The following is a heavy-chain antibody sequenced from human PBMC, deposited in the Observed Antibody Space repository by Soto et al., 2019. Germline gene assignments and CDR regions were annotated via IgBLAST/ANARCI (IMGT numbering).Heavy chain of an antibody. Sequence: LKLSCRGSGYHLTRYWVVDVRQLPEKGLEGMGSIYPGDAETRYRPLSQGQATISAEKYTCTASRQWTSLKAADTATYYWPCSGGGQKQQPPKYYSGMDVWGQGTTVTVS. CDR1: GYHLTRYW. CDR2: IYPGDAET. CDR3: PCSGGGQKQQPPKYYSGMDV. D-gene: IGHD6-13*01. J-gene: IGHJ6*02. V-gene: IGHV5-51*01.